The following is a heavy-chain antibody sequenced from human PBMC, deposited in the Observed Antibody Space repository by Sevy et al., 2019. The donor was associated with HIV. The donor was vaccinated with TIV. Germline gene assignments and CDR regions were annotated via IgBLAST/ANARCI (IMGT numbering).Heavy chain of an antibody. J-gene: IGHJ6*03. CDR3: ARDREGYCSSTSCYDMDV. Sequence: ASVKVSCKASGGTFSSYAISWVRQAPGQGLEWMGGIIPIFGTANYAQKFQGRVTITADKSTSTAYMELSSLRSEDTAVYYCARDREGYCSSTSCYDMDVWGKGTTVTVS. D-gene: IGHD2-2*01. V-gene: IGHV1-69*06. CDR2: IIPIFGTA. CDR1: GGTFSSYA.